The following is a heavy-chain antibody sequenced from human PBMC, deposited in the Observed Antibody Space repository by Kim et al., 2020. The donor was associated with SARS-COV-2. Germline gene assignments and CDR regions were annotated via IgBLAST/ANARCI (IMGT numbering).Heavy chain of an antibody. D-gene: IGHD2-21*02. Sequence: GGSLRLSCAASGFIFGNFAMRWVRQAPGKGLDWVAGISMGGDNEYYVDSVKGRFLISRDNSKNTVYLQMNSLRVDDTAVYFCARGRKYCGGDSCSQYFDFWGPGTLVTVSS. CDR1: GFIFGNFA. J-gene: IGHJ4*02. CDR2: ISMGGDNE. CDR3: ARGRKYCGGDSCSQYFDF. V-gene: IGHV3-30-3*01.